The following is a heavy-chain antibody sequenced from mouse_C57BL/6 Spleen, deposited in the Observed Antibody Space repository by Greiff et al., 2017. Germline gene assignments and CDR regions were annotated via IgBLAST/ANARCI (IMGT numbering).Heavy chain of an antibody. CDR2: ISDGGSYT. D-gene: IGHD1-1*01. Sequence: EVMLVESGGGLVKPGGSLKLSCAASGFTFSSYAMSWVRQTPEKRLEWVATISDGGSYTYYPDKVKGRFTISRDNAKNNLYLQMSHLKSEDTAMYYCAREGGSSYWYFDVWGTGTTVTVSS. CDR3: AREGGSSYWYFDV. V-gene: IGHV5-4*01. CDR1: GFTFSSYA. J-gene: IGHJ1*03.